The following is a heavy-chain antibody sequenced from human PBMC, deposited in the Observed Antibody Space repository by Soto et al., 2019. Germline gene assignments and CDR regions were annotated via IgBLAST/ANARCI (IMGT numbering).Heavy chain of an antibody. CDR3: DELDRHHLPSSDF. Sequence: QGLEWMGWMNPESRNTGYAQKYQGRVTMTRDTSISTAYMELTSLRSEDTNVYYGDELDRHHLPSSDFGGQGTPVTVSS. D-gene: IGHD6-6*01. CDR2: MNPESRNT. V-gene: IGHV1-8*01. J-gene: IGHJ4*02.